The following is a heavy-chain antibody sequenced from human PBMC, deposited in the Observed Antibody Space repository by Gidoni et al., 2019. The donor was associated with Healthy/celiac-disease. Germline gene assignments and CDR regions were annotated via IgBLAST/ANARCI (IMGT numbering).Heavy chain of an antibody. CDR2: INHSGST. Sequence: QVQLQQWGAGLLKPSETLSLTCAVYGGSFSGYYWSCIRQPPGKGLEWIGEINHSGSTNYNPSLKRRVTISVDTSKNQFSLKLSSVTAADTAVYYCARGSAGYGDFTGWGQGTLVTVSS. V-gene: IGHV4-34*01. CDR1: GGSFSGYY. CDR3: ARGSAGYGDFTG. J-gene: IGHJ4*02. D-gene: IGHD4-17*01.